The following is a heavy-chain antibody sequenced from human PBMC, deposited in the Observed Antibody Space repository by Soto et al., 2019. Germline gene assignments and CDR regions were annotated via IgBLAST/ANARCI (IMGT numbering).Heavy chain of an antibody. CDR3: VRCYYGSGSYYNWFDP. D-gene: IGHD3-10*01. CDR2: IYYSGNT. J-gene: IGHJ5*02. CDR1: GGSISSDY. V-gene: IGHV4-59*08. Sequence: SETLSLTCTVSGGSISSDYWSWIRQPPGKGLEWNGYIYYSGNTNYNPALKSRVTISVDTSKNQFSLKLSSVTAADTAVYYCVRCYYGSGSYYNWFDPWGQGTLVTVSS.